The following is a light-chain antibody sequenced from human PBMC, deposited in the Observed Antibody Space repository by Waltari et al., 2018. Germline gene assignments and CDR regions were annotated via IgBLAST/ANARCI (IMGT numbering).Light chain of an antibody. V-gene: IGLV2-14*01. CDR1: SSDVGDYNY. Sequence: QSALTQPASVSASPGQSISISCTETSSDVGDYNYVSWYQQHPGKAPKLIIYDVNKLPSGVSNRCSASKSGNTASLTISGLQPEDEADYYCSSYTRSSTFLFGGGTKLTVL. CDR2: DVN. J-gene: IGLJ3*02. CDR3: SSYTRSSTFL.